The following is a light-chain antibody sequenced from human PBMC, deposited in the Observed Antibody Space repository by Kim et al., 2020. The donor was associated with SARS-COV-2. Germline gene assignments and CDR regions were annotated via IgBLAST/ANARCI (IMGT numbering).Light chain of an antibody. CDR3: SSYTTSNTYV. Sequence: GQSVTISCTGTSSDVGGYNYVSWYQQHPSKAPKLMIYDVSKRPSGVSNRFSGSKSGNTASLTISGLQAEDEADYYCSSYTTSNTYVFGAGTKVTVL. V-gene: IGLV2-14*04. J-gene: IGLJ1*01. CDR1: SSDVGGYNY. CDR2: DVS.